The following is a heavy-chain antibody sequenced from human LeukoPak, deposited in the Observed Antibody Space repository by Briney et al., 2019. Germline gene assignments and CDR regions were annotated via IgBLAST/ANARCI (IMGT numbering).Heavy chain of an antibody. Sequence: ASVKVSCKASGYTFSSHAISWVRQAPGQGLEWMGWISADNGNTNYAQKLRGRVTMTTDTSTSTAYMELRSLRSDDTALYYCARGPMIPQYFHYWGQGTLVTVSS. CDR2: ISADNGNT. CDR3: ARGPMIPQYFHY. D-gene: IGHD3-16*01. CDR1: GYTFSSHA. J-gene: IGHJ1*01. V-gene: IGHV1-18*01.